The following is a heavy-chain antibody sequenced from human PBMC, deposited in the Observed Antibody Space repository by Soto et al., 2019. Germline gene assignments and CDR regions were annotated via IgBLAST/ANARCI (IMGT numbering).Heavy chain of an antibody. V-gene: IGHV4-59*08. J-gene: IGHJ4*02. CDR3: ARHDGSRSTDY. Sequence: QVQLQESGPGLVKPSGTLSLTCTVSGGSISSDYWNWIRQPQGKGLEWIGYIHSGSTTYSASLRSRVTLSVYTSKNQFSLKCSSVTAADTAVYFCARHDGSRSTDYWGQGTLVTVSS. CDR2: IHSGST. D-gene: IGHD3-10*01. CDR1: GGSISSDY.